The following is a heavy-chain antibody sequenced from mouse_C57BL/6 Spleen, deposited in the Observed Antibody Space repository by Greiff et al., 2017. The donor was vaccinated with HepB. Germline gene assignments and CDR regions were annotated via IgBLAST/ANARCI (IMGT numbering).Heavy chain of an antibody. CDR3: ARENSITWYFDV. Sequence: VQLQQSGAELVRPGSSVKLSCKASGYTFTSYWMDWVKQRPGQGLEWIGNIYPSDSETHYNQKFKDKATLTVDKSSSTAYMQLSSLTSEDSAVYYCARENSITWYFDVWGTGTTVTVSS. D-gene: IGHD1-1*01. V-gene: IGHV1-61*01. J-gene: IGHJ1*03. CDR2: IYPSDSET. CDR1: GYTFTSYW.